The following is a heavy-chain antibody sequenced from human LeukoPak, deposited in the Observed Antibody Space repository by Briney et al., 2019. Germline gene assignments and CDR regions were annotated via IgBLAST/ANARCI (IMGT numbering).Heavy chain of an antibody. J-gene: IGHJ5*02. CDR1: GGSISSYY. D-gene: IGHD3-22*01. CDR2: IYYSGST. V-gene: IGHV4-59*08. CDR3: ARLFSSGYSRRFDP. Sequence: SETLSLTCTVSGGSISSYYWSWIRQPPGKGLEWIGYIYYSGSTNYNPSLKSRVTISVDTSKNQFSLKLGSVTAADTAVYYCARLFSSGYSRRFDPWGQGTLVTVSS.